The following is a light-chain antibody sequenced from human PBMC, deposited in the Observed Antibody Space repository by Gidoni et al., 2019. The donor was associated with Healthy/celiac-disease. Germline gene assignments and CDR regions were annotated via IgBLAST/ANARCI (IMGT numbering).Light chain of an antibody. CDR1: QSISSY. CDR3: QQSYSTLIT. CDR2: AAS. Sequence: DIQMTHSPSSLSASVGDRVTITCRASQSISSYLNWYQQKPGKAPKLLIYAASSLQSGVPSRFSGSGSGTDFTLTISSLQPEDFATYYCQQSYSTLITFXQXTRLEIK. J-gene: IGKJ5*01. V-gene: IGKV1-39*01.